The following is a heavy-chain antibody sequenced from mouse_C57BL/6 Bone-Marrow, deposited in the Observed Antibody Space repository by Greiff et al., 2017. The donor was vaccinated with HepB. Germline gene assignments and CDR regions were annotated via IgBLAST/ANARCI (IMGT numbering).Heavy chain of an antibody. V-gene: IGHV5-15*01. J-gene: IGHJ3*01. CDR2: ISNLAYSI. Sequence: EVKVVESGGGLVQPGGSLKLSCAASGFTFSDYGMAWVRQAPRKGPEWVAFISNLAYSIYYADTVTGRFTISRENAKNTLYLEMSSLRSEDTAMYYCARHSYDYDEFAYWGQGTLVTVSA. CDR1: GFTFSDYG. CDR3: ARHSYDYDEFAY. D-gene: IGHD2-4*01.